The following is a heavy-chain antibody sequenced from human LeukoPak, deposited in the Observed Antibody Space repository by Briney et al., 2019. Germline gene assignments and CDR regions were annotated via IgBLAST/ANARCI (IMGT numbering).Heavy chain of an antibody. D-gene: IGHD2-8*01. J-gene: IGHJ4*02. CDR2: INPNSGGT. Sequence: GASVKVSCKASGYTFTGYYMHWVRQAPGQGLEWMGWINPNSGGTNYAQKFQGRVTMTRDTSISTAYMELSRLRSDDTAVYYCARVYCTNGVCQYYFDYWGQGTLVTVSS. CDR1: GYTFTGYY. V-gene: IGHV1-2*02. CDR3: ARVYCTNGVCQYYFDY.